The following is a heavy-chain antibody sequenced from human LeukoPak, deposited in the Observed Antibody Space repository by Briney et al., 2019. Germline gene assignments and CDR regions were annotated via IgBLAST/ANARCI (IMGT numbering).Heavy chain of an antibody. Sequence: GGSLRLSCVASGFTFGKYWMSWVRQAPGKGLEWVSGISWNSGSIGYADSVKGRFTISRDNAKNSLYLQMNSLRAEDTALYYCAKDMYDSSGYSFDYWGQGTLVTVSS. CDR2: ISWNSGSI. V-gene: IGHV3-9*01. D-gene: IGHD3-22*01. CDR1: GFTFGKYW. J-gene: IGHJ4*02. CDR3: AKDMYDSSGYSFDY.